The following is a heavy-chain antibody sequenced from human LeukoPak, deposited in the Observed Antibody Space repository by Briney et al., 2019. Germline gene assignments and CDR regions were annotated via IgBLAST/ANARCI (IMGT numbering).Heavy chain of an antibody. CDR3: ARVYSSSLDV. D-gene: IGHD6-19*01. Sequence: GGSLRLSCAASGFTFSSYVMSWVRQAPGKGLEWVSYISSSSSYTNYADSVKGRFTISRDNAKNSLYLQMNSLRAEDTAVYYCARVYSSSLDVWGQGTTVTVSS. J-gene: IGHJ6*02. CDR1: GFTFSSYV. V-gene: IGHV3-11*05. CDR2: ISSSSSYT.